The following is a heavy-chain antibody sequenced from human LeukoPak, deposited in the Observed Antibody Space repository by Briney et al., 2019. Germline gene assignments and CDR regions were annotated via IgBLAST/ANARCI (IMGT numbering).Heavy chain of an antibody. V-gene: IGHV3-64*01. Sequence: GGSLRLSCAASGFTFSSYAMHWVRQAPGKGLEYVSAISSNGGSTYYANSVKGRFTISRDNSKNTLYLQMGSLRAEDMAVYYCARDDIAAAGIIDYWGQRTLVTVSS. CDR1: GFTFSSYA. CDR3: ARDDIAAAGIIDY. J-gene: IGHJ4*02. CDR2: ISSNGGST. D-gene: IGHD6-13*01.